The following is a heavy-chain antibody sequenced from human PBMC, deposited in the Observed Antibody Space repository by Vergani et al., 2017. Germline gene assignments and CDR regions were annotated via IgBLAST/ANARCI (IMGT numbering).Heavy chain of an antibody. J-gene: IGHJ6*02. CDR3: ARPRGSGGFFPSSYFDGMDV. V-gene: IGHV4-38-2*01. Sequence: QVQLQESGPGLVKPSETLTLTCDVSDSSIMTNPYWGWFRQSPGKGLEWIGCIHHSGDTHYNSSLKSRFSISIVSSSKFSLSLTSVTAADTAIYYCARPRGSGGFFPSSYFDGMDVWGHGTTVTVSS. CDR1: DSSIMTNPY. D-gene: IGHD3-10*01. CDR2: IHHSGDT.